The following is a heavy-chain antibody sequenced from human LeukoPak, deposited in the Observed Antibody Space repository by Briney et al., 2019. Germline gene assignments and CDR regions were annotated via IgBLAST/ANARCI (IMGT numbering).Heavy chain of an antibody. D-gene: IGHD2-2*02. CDR2: INTRSSSS. Sequence: GGSLRLSCAASGFIFSIYNMNWVRQAPGKGLEWVSSINTRSSSSYYADSVKGRFTISRDNSKNTLYLQMNSLRAEDTAVYYCARGPPVVPAAIYYYYGMDVWGQGTTVTVSS. CDR3: ARGPPVVPAAIYYYYGMDV. CDR1: GFIFSIYN. J-gene: IGHJ6*02. V-gene: IGHV3-21*01.